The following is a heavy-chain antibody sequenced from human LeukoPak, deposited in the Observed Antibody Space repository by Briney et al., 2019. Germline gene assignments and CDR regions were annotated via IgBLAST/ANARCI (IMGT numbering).Heavy chain of an antibody. CDR1: GFTFNRDW. V-gene: IGHV3-30-3*01. CDR3: ARDRVVDAFDI. CDR2: ISYDGSNK. J-gene: IGHJ3*02. D-gene: IGHD2-15*01. Sequence: GGSLRLSCAASGFTFNRDWTAWVRQAPGKGLEWVAVISYDGSNKYYADSVKGRFTISRDNSKNTLYLQMNSLRAEDTAVYYCARDRVVDAFDIWGQGTMVTVSS.